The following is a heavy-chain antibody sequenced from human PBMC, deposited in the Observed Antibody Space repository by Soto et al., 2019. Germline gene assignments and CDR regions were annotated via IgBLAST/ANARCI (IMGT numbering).Heavy chain of an antibody. CDR3: ARDRIRAAATDAFDI. CDR2: ISSSSYI. V-gene: IGHV3-21*01. D-gene: IGHD6-13*01. Sequence: PGGSLRLSCAASGFTFSSYSMNWVRQAPGKGLEWVSSISSSSYIYYADSVKGRFTISRDNAKNSLYLQMNSLRAEDTAVYYCARDRIRAAATDAFDIWGQGTMVTVSS. CDR1: GFTFSSYS. J-gene: IGHJ3*02.